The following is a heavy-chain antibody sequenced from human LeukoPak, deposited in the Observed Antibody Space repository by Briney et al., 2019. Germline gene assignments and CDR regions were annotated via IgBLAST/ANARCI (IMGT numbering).Heavy chain of an antibody. CDR3: AKDYPKRSFGVVVPAAILDY. CDR1: GFTFDDYA. V-gene: IGHV3-9*03. D-gene: IGHD2-2*02. Sequence: PGRSLRLSCAASGFTFDDYAMHWVRQAPGKGLEWVSGISWNSGSIGYADSVKGRFTISRDNAKNSLYLQMNSLRAEDMALYYCAKDYPKRSFGVVVPAAILDYWGQGTLVTVSS. J-gene: IGHJ4*02. CDR2: ISWNSGSI.